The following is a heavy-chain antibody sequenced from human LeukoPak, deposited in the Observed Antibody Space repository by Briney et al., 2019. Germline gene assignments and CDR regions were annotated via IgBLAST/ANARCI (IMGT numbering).Heavy chain of an antibody. Sequence: SETLSLTCTVSGYSTSAYYWSWIRQPAGKGLEWIGRIYPNGATNYNPSLKSRVTMSIDTSKNQFSLKLSSVTAADTAVYYCARDLQDLGQGTLVTVSS. CDR2: IYPNGAT. V-gene: IGHV4-4*07. J-gene: IGHJ4*02. CDR3: ARDLQD. CDR1: GYSTSAYY.